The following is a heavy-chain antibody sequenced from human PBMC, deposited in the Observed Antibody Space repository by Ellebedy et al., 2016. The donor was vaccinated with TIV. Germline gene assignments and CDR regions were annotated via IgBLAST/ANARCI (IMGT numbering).Heavy chain of an antibody. Sequence: ASVKVSCKASGGTFSSYAISWVRQAPGQGLEWMGWISAYNGNTNYAQKFQGRVTITRDTSASTAYMELSSLRSEDTAVYYCARDRWVDYGDYYYYYGMDVWGQGTTVTVSS. CDR2: ISAYNGNT. V-gene: IGHV1-18*01. CDR3: ARDRWVDYGDYYYYYGMDV. J-gene: IGHJ6*02. D-gene: IGHD4-17*01. CDR1: GGTFSSYA.